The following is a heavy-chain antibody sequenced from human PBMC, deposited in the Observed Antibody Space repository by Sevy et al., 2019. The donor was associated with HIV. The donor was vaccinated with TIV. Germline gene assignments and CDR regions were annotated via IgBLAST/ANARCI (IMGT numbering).Heavy chain of an antibody. Sequence: GGSLRLSCAASGFTFSSYAMSWVRQAPGKGLEWVSAISGSGSSTYYADSVKGRFTISRDNSKSTLYLQMNSRKAEDPPVYYCAKDLVDIVVVGAATRGPYRFDYWGQGTLVTVSS. CDR2: ISGSGSST. CDR3: AKDLVDIVVVGAATRGPYRFDY. J-gene: IGHJ4*02. V-gene: IGHV3-23*01. CDR1: GFTFSSYA. D-gene: IGHD2-15*01.